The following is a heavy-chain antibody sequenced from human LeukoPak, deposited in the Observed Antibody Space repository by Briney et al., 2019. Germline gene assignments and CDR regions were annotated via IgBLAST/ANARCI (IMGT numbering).Heavy chain of an antibody. Sequence: PSETLSLTCTVSGGSISSYYWSWIRQPAGKGLEWIGRIYTSGSTNYNPSLKSRVTISLDTSKNQFSLKLTSVTAADTAVYYCARVLSLDYGDFYFDLWGQGTLVTVSS. CDR2: IYTSGST. CDR1: GGSISSYY. V-gene: IGHV4-4*07. CDR3: ARVLSLDYGDFYFDL. D-gene: IGHD4-17*01. J-gene: IGHJ4*02.